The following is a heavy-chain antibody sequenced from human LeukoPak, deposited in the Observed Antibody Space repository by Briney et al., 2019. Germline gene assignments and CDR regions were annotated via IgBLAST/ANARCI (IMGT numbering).Heavy chain of an antibody. CDR1: GYSISSGYY. CDR3: ARVRSGVVVEYYFDY. V-gene: IGHV4-38-2*02. CDR2: IYHSGST. J-gene: IGHJ4*02. D-gene: IGHD2-15*01. Sequence: SETLSLTCTVSGYSISSGYYWGWIRQPPGKGLEWIGSIYHSGSTYYNPSLKSRVTISVDTSKNQFFLKLSSVTAADTAVYYCARVRSGVVVEYYFDYWAREPWSPSPQ.